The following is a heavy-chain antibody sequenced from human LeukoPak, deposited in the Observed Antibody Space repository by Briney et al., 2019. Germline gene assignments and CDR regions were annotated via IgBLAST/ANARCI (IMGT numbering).Heavy chain of an antibody. CDR2: ISWNSGSI. V-gene: IGHV3-9*01. CDR3: AKDHSPSGGPSFFDI. CDR1: GFTFDDYA. J-gene: IGHJ3*02. Sequence: PGRSLRLSCAAPGFTFDDYAMHWVRQAPGKGLEWVSGISWNSGSIGYADSVKGRFTISRDNAKNSLYLQMNSLRAEDTALYYCAKDHSPSGGPSFFDIWGQGTMVTVSS. D-gene: IGHD2-15*01.